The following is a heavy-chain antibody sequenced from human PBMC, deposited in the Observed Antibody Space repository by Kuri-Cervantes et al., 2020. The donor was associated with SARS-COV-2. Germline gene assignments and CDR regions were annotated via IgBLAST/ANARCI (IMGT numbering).Heavy chain of an antibody. Sequence: ASVKVSCKASGYTFTGYYMHWVRQAPGQGLEWMGWINPNSGGTNYAQKFQGRVTMTRDTSISTAYMELSRLRSDDTAVYYCAKDQGDFWSGYPPGYYGMDVWGQGTTVTVSS. CDR2: INPNSGGT. J-gene: IGHJ6*02. CDR1: GYTFTGYY. CDR3: AKDQGDFWSGYPPGYYGMDV. D-gene: IGHD3-3*01. V-gene: IGHV1-2*02.